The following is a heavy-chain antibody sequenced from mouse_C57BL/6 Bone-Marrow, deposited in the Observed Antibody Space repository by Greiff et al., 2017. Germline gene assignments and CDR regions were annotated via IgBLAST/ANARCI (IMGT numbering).Heavy chain of an antibody. V-gene: IGHV5-15*01. Sequence: EVKVVESGGGLVQPGGSLKLSCAASGFTFSDYGMAWVRQAPRTGPEWVAFISNLAYSIYNADTVTGRFTISRENAKNTLYLEMSSLRSEDTAMYYCARRSTMIKDAMDYWGQGTSVTVAS. J-gene: IGHJ4*01. D-gene: IGHD2-4*01. CDR1: GFTFSDYG. CDR2: ISNLAYSI. CDR3: ARRSTMIKDAMDY.